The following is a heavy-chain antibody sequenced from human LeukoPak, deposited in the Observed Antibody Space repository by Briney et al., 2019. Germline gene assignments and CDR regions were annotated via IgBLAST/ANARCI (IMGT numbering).Heavy chain of an antibody. D-gene: IGHD6-19*01. CDR2: IYYSGST. Sequence: PSETLSLTCSVSGGSISSSTYYWGWIRQPPGKGLEWIGSIYYSGSTYYNLSLKSRVTISVDTSKNQVSLKVSSVTAADTAVYYCASRSSGLAVAGPVFDYWGQGTLVTVSS. V-gene: IGHV4-39*01. CDR3: ASRSSGLAVAGPVFDY. CDR1: GGSISSSTYY. J-gene: IGHJ4*02.